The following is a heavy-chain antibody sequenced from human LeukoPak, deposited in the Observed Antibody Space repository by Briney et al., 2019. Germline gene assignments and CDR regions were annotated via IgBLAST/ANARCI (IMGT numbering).Heavy chain of an antibody. CDR2: IYPGDSDN. CDR1: GXSFTSYW. J-gene: IGHJ4*02. Sequence: PGESLKISSKGSGXSFTSYWIGWVRQMPGKGLERMGIIYPGDSDNRYSPSFQGQVTISADKSISTAYLQWSSLKASVTAMYYCARRKGYYDSTGYYSYDHRGQGTLVTVSS. V-gene: IGHV5-51*01. CDR3: ARRKGYYDSTGYYSYDH. D-gene: IGHD3-22*01.